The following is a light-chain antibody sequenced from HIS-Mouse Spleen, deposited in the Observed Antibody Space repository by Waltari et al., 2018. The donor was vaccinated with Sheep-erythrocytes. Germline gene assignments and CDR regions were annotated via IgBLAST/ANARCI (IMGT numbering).Light chain of an antibody. J-gene: IGLJ1*01. CDR2: DVS. Sequence: QSALTQPPSVSGSPGPSVTISCSGTSSDVGGYNYLSWYQQHPGKAPKLMIYDVSTRPSGVPDRFSGSKSGNTASLTISGLQAEDEADYYCCSYAGSYNHVFATGTKVTVL. V-gene: IGLV2-11*01. CDR1: SSDVGGYNY. CDR3: CSYAGSYNHV.